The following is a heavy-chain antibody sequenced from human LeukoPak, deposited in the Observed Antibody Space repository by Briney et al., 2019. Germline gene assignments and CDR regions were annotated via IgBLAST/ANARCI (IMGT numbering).Heavy chain of an antibody. D-gene: IGHD2-2*01. V-gene: IGHV1-2*02. CDR1: GYTFSGYY. Sequence: GASVKVSCKASGYTFSGYYMHWVRQAPGQGLEWMGWINPNSGGTNYAQKFQGRVTMTRDTSISTAYMELSRLSSDDTAVYYCARDSCSSTSCLSIDDYWGQGTLVTDSS. J-gene: IGHJ4*02. CDR2: INPNSGGT. CDR3: ARDSCSSTSCLSIDDY.